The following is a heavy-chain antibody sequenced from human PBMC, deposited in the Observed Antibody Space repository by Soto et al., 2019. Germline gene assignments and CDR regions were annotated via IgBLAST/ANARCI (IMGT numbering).Heavy chain of an antibody. CDR2: IRGDGGTT. V-gene: IGHV3-23*01. J-gene: IGHJ4*02. Sequence: PGGSLRLSCAASGFTFSSYGMHWVRQAPGKGLEWVSAIRGDGGTTYYADSVKGRFTISRDDSKNSVYLQMNSLKTEDTAVYYCARAIRTTVGTTYFDYGGQGALVTVSS. D-gene: IGHD4-17*01. CDR1: GFTFSSYG. CDR3: ARAIRTTVGTTYFDY.